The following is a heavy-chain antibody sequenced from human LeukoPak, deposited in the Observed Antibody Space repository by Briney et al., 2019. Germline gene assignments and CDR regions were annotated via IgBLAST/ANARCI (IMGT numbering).Heavy chain of an antibody. Sequence: ASVKVSCKASGYTFISYGISWVRQAPGQGLEWMGWISAYNGNTNYAQKLQGRVTMTTDTSTSTAYMELRSLRSDDTAVYYCAPEITMVRGVIIKLPPWGQGTLVTVSS. V-gene: IGHV1-18*01. CDR1: GYTFISYG. CDR3: APEITMVRGVIIKLPP. J-gene: IGHJ5*02. CDR2: ISAYNGNT. D-gene: IGHD3-10*01.